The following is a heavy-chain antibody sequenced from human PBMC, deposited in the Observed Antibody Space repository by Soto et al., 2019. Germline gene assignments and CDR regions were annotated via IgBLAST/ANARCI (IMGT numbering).Heavy chain of an antibody. CDR1: GYTFTGYY. CDR3: ARDTTILGSLDY. CDR2: INPNSGGT. D-gene: IGHD3-10*02. J-gene: IGHJ4*02. V-gene: IGHV1-2*02. Sequence: QVQLVQSGAEVKKPGASVKVSCKASGYTFTGYYMHWVRQAPGQGLLWMGWINPNSGGTNNAQKFQGRVTMTMDTSISTAYMELSRLRSDDTAVYYCARDTTILGSLDYWGQGTLVTVSS.